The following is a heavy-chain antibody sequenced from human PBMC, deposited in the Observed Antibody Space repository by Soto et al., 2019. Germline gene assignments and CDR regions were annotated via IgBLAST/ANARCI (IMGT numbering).Heavy chain of an antibody. D-gene: IGHD3-3*01. CDR2: INHSGST. V-gene: IGHV4-34*01. CDR1: GGSFSGYY. J-gene: IGHJ4*02. CDR3: AKEGQSGHFQLDY. Sequence: SETLSLTCAVYGGSFSGYYWSWIRQPPGKGLEWIGEINHSGSTNYNPSLKSRVTISVDTSKNQFSLKLSSVTAADTAIYFCAKEGQSGHFQLDYWGQGTLVTVSS.